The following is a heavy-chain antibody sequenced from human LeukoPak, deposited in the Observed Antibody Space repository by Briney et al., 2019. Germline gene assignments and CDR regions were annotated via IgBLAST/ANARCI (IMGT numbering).Heavy chain of an antibody. CDR1: GFTFSSYG. J-gene: IGHJ5*02. Sequence: GGSLRLSCAASGFTFSSYGMHWVRQAPGKGLEWVAFIRYDGSNKYYADSVKGRFTISRDNSKNTLYLQMNSLRAEDTAVYYCARNLKSYYDSSGYSNWFDPWGQGTLVTVSS. CDR2: IRYDGSNK. D-gene: IGHD3-22*01. V-gene: IGHV3-30*02. CDR3: ARNLKSYYDSSGYSNWFDP.